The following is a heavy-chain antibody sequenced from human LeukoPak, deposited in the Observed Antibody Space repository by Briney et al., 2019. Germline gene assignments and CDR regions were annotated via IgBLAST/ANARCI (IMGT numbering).Heavy chain of an antibody. CDR2: NNASSGDT. CDR3: ARDLSSTPNWELDY. J-gene: IGHJ4*02. Sequence: ASVKVSCKASGYTLSGYFVHWVRQAPGQGLEWMGRNNASSGDTEFAQKFQGRVTMTRDTFVSTAYMEVSGLTSDDTAMYYCARDLSSTPNWELDYWGQGTLVTVSS. CDR1: GYTLSGYF. D-gene: IGHD1-1*01. V-gene: IGHV1-2*06.